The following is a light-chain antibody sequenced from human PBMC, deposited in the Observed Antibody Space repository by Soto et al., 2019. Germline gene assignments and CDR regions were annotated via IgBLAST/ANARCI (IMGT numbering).Light chain of an antibody. J-gene: IGKJ1*01. Sequence: EIQMTQSPYSLSASVGDRVTITCRASQSISSDLNWYQQKPGKAPKLLIYASSSLQSGVTSRFSGSGSGTDFTLTISSLQPEDFATYYCQQSYSTRWTFGQGTKGEIK. CDR2: ASS. CDR3: QQSYSTRWT. CDR1: QSISSD. V-gene: IGKV1-39*01.